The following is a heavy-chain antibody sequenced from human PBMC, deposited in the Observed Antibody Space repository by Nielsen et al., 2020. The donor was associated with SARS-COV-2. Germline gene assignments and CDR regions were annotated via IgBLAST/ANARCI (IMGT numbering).Heavy chain of an antibody. CDR3: ARVQLLWFGEVSAFDI. V-gene: IGHV1-46*01. Sequence: WVRQAPGQGLEWMGIINPSGGSTSYAQKFQGRVTMTRDTSTSTVYMELSSLRSEDTAVYYCARVQLLWFGEVSAFDIWGQGTMVTVSS. D-gene: IGHD3-10*01. CDR2: INPSGGST. J-gene: IGHJ3*02.